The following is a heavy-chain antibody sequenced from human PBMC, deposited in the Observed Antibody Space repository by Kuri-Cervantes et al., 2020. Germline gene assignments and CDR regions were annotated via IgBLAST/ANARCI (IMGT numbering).Heavy chain of an antibody. D-gene: IGHD3-10*01. CDR2: ISWNGGST. Sequence: GESLKISCAASGFIFDDYTMHWVRQAPGKGLEWVSLISWNGGSTYYADSVKGRFTISRDNAKNSLYLQMNSLRAEDTAVYYCARDMIYWGGSGSYSDYWGQGTLVTVSS. CDR1: GFIFDDYT. CDR3: ARDMIYWGGSGSYSDY. J-gene: IGHJ4*02. V-gene: IGHV3-43*01.